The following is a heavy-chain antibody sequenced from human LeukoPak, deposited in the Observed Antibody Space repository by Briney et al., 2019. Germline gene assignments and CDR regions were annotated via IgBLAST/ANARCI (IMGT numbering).Heavy chain of an antibody. Sequence: PSETLSLTCTVSGGSISSSNYYWGWIRQPPGKGLEWIASIYYAGNTYYNPSLKSRVTISVDTSKNQFSLKLRFVTAADTAVYYCARVRCSGGSCPYYYYYYYMDVWGKGTTVTVSS. V-gene: IGHV4-39*07. J-gene: IGHJ6*03. CDR1: GGSISSSNYY. CDR3: ARVRCSGGSCPYYYYYYYMDV. D-gene: IGHD2-15*01. CDR2: IYYAGNT.